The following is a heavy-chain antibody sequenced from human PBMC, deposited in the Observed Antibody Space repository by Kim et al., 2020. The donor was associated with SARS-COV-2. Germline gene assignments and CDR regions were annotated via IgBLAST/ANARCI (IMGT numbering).Heavy chain of an antibody. CDR1: GIHVTSDY. CDR2: IYTVGDT. J-gene: IGHJ4*02. Sequence: GGSLRLSCTGSGIHVTSDYISWVRQAPGKGLEWVSLIYTVGDTFFADSVKGRFSISRDESKDTLFLQMDSLRAEDTAVYYCARVGVFDTSGYYSHWGQGTVVTVSS. D-gene: IGHD3-22*01. CDR3: ARVGVFDTSGYYSH. V-gene: IGHV3-66*01.